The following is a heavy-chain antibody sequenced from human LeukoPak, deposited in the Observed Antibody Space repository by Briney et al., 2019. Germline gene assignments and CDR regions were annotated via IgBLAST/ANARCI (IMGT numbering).Heavy chain of an antibody. CDR2: IYYSGSI. CDR3: GRLNADWGFLFDS. V-gene: IGHV4-39*01. Sequence: PSETLSLTCIVSGDSISRNTYHWRWLRQPPGKGLEWIGTIYYSGSIYYNQSLRGRVALSVDTSKNQFSLKLTSVTAADTAVYYCGRLNADWGFLFDSWGQGTLVTVSS. CDR1: GDSISRNTYH. J-gene: IGHJ4*02. D-gene: IGHD7-27*01.